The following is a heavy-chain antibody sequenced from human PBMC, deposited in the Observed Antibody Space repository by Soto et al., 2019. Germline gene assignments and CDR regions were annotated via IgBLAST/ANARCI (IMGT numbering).Heavy chain of an antibody. D-gene: IGHD3-3*01. V-gene: IGHV3-15*07. CDR2: IKSKTDGGTT. J-gene: IGHJ4*02. CDR3: TTSYDFWRGYYSY. CDR1: GFTFSNAW. Sequence: EVQLVESGGGLVKPGGSLRLSCAASGFTFSNAWMNWVRQAPGKGLEWVGRIKSKTDGGTTDYAAPVKGRFTISRDDSKNTLYLQMTSLKTEDTAVYYCTTSYDFWRGYYSYWGQGTLVTVSS.